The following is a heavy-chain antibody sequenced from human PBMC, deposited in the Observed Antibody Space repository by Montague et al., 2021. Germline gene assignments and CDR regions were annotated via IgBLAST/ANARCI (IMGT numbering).Heavy chain of an antibody. D-gene: IGHD3-3*01. CDR1: GVSIANYY. V-gene: IGHV4-59*12. CDR3: ARIERGFWRDLVVFDV. Sequence: SETLSLTCAVSGVSIANYYWTWIRHSPGNELESIGTVSNTGSTNKNPSLMSRITISRDTSSGQVSMRLRSVTAADTAFYFCARIERGFWRDLVVFDVWGPGTLVTVSS. J-gene: IGHJ3*01. CDR2: VSNTGST.